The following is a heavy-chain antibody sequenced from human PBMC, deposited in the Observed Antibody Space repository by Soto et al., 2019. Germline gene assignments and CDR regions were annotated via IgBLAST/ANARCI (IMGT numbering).Heavy chain of an antibody. CDR3: VRDAWQQSPGDV. V-gene: IGHV1-69*05. J-gene: IGHJ4*02. CDR2: IIPIFGTA. CDR1: GGTFSSYA. Sequence: SVKVSCKASGGTFSSYAISWVRQAPGQGLEWMGGIIPIFGTANSAQKFQDRVTMTIETSTNTAYMELRNLTSDDTALYYCVRDAWQQSPGDVWGQGTLVTVSS. D-gene: IGHD2-21*01.